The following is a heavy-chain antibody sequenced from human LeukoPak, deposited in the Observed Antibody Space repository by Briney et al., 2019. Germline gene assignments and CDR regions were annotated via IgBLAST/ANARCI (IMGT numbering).Heavy chain of an antibody. CDR2: IWDDGSKK. CDR1: GFTFSSYG. CDR3: ARVDPPM. J-gene: IGHJ4*02. Sequence: GGSLRLSCAASGFTFSSYGMHWVRQAPGEGLEWVAVIWDDGSKKYYADSVKGRFTISRDNSKNTLYLQMNSLRAEDTAVYYCARVDPPMWGQGTLVTVSS. V-gene: IGHV3-33*01.